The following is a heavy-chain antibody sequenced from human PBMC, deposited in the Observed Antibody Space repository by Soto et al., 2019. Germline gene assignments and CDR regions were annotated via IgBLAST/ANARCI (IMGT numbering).Heavy chain of an antibody. Sequence: QVQLVQSGAEVKKPGASVKVACKASGYSFTSYYMHWVRQAPGQGLEWMGVLNPADGTTTYAQTFQGRVTMTMDTSTSTVFMELSSLRSEDTAVYYCARARGWFDPWGQGTLVTVSS. V-gene: IGHV1-46*01. J-gene: IGHJ5*02. D-gene: IGHD3-10*01. CDR3: ARARGWFDP. CDR2: LNPADGTT. CDR1: GYSFTSYY.